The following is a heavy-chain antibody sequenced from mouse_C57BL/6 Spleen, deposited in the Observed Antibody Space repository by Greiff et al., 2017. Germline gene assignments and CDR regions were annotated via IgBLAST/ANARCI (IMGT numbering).Heavy chain of an antibody. V-gene: IGHV1-42*01. CDR2: INPSTGGT. D-gene: IGHD1-2*01. CDR3: ARARNGAMDY. Sequence: VQLQQSGPELVKPGASVKISCKASGYSFTGYYMNWVKQSPEKSLEWIGEINPSTGGTTYNQKFKAKATLTVDKSSSTAYMQLKSLTSEDSAVYYCARARNGAMDYWGQGTSVTVSS. J-gene: IGHJ4*01. CDR1: GYSFTGYY.